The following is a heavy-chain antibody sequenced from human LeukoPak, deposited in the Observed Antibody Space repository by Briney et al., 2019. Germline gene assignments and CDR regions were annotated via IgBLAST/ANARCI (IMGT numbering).Heavy chain of an antibody. CDR1: GFTFSSYT. CDR2: ISSSSRDI. J-gene: IGHJ4*02. D-gene: IGHD1-26*01. Sequence: TGRSLRLSCAASGFTFSSYTMNWVRQAPGKGLEWVAAISSSSRDIFYADSVKGRFSISRDNSKNTLYLQMNSLRAEDTAVYYCAKDEELTFGFDYWGQGTLVTVSS. V-gene: IGHV3-21*04. CDR3: AKDEELTFGFDY.